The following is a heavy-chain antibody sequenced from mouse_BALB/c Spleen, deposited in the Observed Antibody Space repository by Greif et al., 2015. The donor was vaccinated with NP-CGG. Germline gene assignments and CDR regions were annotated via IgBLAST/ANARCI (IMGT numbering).Heavy chain of an antibody. CDR3: ARKDGNSTFYYAMDY. CDR1: GYTFTDYA. D-gene: IGHD2-1*01. Sequence: QVQLKQSGAELVRPGVSVKISCKGSGYTFTDYAMHWVKQSHAKSLEWIGVISTYYGDASYNQKFKGKATMTVDKSSSTAYMELARLTSEDSAIYYCARKDGNSTFYYAMDYWGQGTSVTVSS. CDR2: ISTYYGDA. V-gene: IGHV1S137*01. J-gene: IGHJ4*01.